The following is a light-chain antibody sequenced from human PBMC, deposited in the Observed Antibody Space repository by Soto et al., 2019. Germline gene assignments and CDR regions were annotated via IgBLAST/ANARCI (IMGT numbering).Light chain of an antibody. CDR2: GAS. J-gene: IGKJ4*02. CDR1: QSVSSSY. CDR3: QQYGSSPLT. V-gene: IGKV3-20*01. Sequence: EIALTQSPGTLSLSPGERATLSCRASQSVSSSYLAWYQQKPGQAPRLLIYGASSRATGIPDRFSGSGSGTHCTLTISRLEPEDFAVYYCQQYGSSPLTFGGGTKVEIK.